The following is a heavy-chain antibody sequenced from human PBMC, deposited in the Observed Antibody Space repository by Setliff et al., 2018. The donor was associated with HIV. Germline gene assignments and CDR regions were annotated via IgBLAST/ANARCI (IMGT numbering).Heavy chain of an antibody. V-gene: IGHV4-39*01. CDR1: GGSMNSSSYY. CDR3: ARLNNGAHYFHFDY. Sequence: PSETLSLTCTVSGGSMNSSSYYWGWIRQPPGKGLEWLGSIYYSGKTYDNPSLKSRVTLSVDTSKNQFSLNLISVTAADTAVYYCARLNNGAHYFHFDYWGQGTLVTVSS. CDR2: IYYSGKT. D-gene: IGHD1-20*01. J-gene: IGHJ4*02.